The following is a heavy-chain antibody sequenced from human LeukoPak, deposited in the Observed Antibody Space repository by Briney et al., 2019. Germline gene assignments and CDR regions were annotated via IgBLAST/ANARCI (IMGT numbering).Heavy chain of an antibody. Sequence: GGSLRLSCAASGFTFSSYAMSWVRQAPGKGLEWVSAISGSGGSTYYADTVKGRFTISRDNSKNTLYLQMNSLRAEDTAVYYCAKAVLRFQKPGDWGQGTLVTVSS. CDR1: GFTFSSYA. D-gene: IGHD3-3*01. J-gene: IGHJ4*02. V-gene: IGHV3-23*01. CDR3: AKAVLRFQKPGD. CDR2: ISGSGGST.